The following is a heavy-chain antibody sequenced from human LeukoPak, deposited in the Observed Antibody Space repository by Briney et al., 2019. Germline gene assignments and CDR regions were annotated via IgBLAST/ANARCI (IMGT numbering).Heavy chain of an antibody. CDR1: GGSISSYY. D-gene: IGHD3-22*01. Sequence: SETLSLTCTVSGGSISSYYWSWIRQPPGKRLEWIGYIYYSGSTNYNPSLKSRVTISVDTSKNQFSLKLSFVTAADTAVYYCARENTDDSTAAFDYWGQGTLVTVSS. J-gene: IGHJ4*02. V-gene: IGHV4-59*01. CDR3: ARENTDDSTAAFDY. CDR2: IYYSGST.